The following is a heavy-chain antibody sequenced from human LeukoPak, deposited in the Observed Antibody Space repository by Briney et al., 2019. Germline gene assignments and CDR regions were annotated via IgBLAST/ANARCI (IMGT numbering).Heavy chain of an antibody. CDR2: IKSKRDGETT. D-gene: IGHD4-23*01. J-gene: IGHJ4*02. Sequence: GGSLRLSCAGSGFNFQYAWMTWVRQAPGKGLEWVGRIKSKRDGETTDYAALGKSRFSISRDDSKNTVYLQMNSLRNEDTAVYYCTSLVGSPTYWGQGTLVAVSS. V-gene: IGHV3-15*01. CDR1: GFNFQYAW. CDR3: TSLVGSPTY.